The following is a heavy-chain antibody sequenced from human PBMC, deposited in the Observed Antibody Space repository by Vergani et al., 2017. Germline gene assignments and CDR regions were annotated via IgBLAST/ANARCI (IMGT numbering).Heavy chain of an antibody. CDR2: IIPIFGTA. J-gene: IGHJ4*02. CDR3: ARENYYDSSGFTTTHPDY. Sequence: QVQLVQSGAEVKKPGSSVKVSCKASGGTFSSYAISWVRQAPGQGLEWMGGIIPIFGTANYAQKFQGRVTITADESTSTAYMELSSLRSEDTAVYYCARENYYDSSGFTTTHPDYWGQGTLVTVSS. V-gene: IGHV1-69*01. D-gene: IGHD3-22*01. CDR1: GGTFSSYA.